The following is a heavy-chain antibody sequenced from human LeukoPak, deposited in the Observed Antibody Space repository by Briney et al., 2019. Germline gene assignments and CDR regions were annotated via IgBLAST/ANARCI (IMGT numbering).Heavy chain of an antibody. V-gene: IGHV1-8*01. J-gene: IGHJ6*02. CDR1: GYTFTSYD. D-gene: IGHD1-14*01. Sequence: GASVKVSCKASGYTFTSYDINRVRQATGQGLEWMGWMNPNSGNTGYAQKFQGRVTMTRNTSIGTAYMELSSLRSEDTAVYYCARGNRPRGLGYYYGMDVWGQGTTVTVSS. CDR2: MNPNSGNT. CDR3: ARGNRPRGLGYYYGMDV.